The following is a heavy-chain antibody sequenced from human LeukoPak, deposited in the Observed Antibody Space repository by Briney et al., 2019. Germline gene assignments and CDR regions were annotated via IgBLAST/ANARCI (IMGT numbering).Heavy chain of an antibody. CDR1: GGTFSSYA. V-gene: IGHV1-69*05. J-gene: IGHJ4*02. CDR3: ARDQYGDQRTGSFDY. Sequence: GASVKVSCKASGGTFSSYAISWVRQAPGQGLEWMGGIIPIFGTANYAQKFQGRVTITTDESTSTAYMELSSLRSEDTAVYYCARDQYGDQRTGSFDYWGQGTLVTVSS. D-gene: IGHD4-17*01. CDR2: IIPIFGTA.